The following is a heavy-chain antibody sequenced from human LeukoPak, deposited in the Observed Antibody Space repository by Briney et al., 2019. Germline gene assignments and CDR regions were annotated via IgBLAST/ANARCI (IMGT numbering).Heavy chain of an antibody. J-gene: IGHJ4*02. CDR3: AIAPSSQWLVLTDY. D-gene: IGHD6-19*01. Sequence: GGSLRLSCAASGFTFSSYGMHWVRQAPGKGLEWVAFIRYDGSNKYYADSVKGRFTISRDNSKNTLYLQMNSLRAEDTAVYYCAIAPSSQWLVLTDYWGQGTLVTVSS. CDR1: GFTFSSYG. V-gene: IGHV3-30*02. CDR2: IRYDGSNK.